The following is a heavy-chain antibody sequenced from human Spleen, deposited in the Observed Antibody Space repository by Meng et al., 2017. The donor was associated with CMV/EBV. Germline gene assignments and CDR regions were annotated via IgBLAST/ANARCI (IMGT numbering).Heavy chain of an antibody. CDR2: IYWNDDK. CDR1: GFSLTTSGVG. CDR3: AHRRDLYYFDY. J-gene: IGHJ4*02. Sequence: CTFSGFSLTTSGVGVGWIRQPPGKALEWLALIYWNDDKRYSPSLKSRLTITKDTSKNQVVLTMTNMDPVDTATYYCAHRRDLYYFDYWGQGTLVTVSS. V-gene: IGHV2-5*01.